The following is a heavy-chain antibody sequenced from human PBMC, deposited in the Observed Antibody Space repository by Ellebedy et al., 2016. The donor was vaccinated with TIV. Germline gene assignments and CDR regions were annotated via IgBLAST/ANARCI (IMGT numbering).Heavy chain of an antibody. CDR3: ARLGDGYPGY. CDR2: IFPGDSDT. CDR1: GYSFTSQW. D-gene: IGHD5-24*01. J-gene: IGHJ4*02. Sequence: GESLKISCKASGYSFTSQWIGWVRQMPGEGLEWMGIIFPGDSDTRYRPSFQGQVTISADRSITTAYLQWSSRKASDTAIYYCARLGDGYPGYWGQGTLVTVSS. V-gene: IGHV5-51*01.